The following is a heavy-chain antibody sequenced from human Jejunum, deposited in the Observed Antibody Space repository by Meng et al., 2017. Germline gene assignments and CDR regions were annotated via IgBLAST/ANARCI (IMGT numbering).Heavy chain of an antibody. CDR2: VSFDGTET. D-gene: IGHD3-22*01. Sequence: QRRVVGSGGGVVQPGRSLRLSCAAPGFNFHGYAMHWVRQAPGKGLEWVAGVSFDGTETFYADSVKGRFTISRDNSKNTLFLQMNGLRPDDTAMYYCARSGGFSSEYPWGQGTLVTVSS. CDR3: ARSGGFSSEYP. J-gene: IGHJ5*02. V-gene: IGHV3-30*01. CDR1: GFNFHGYA.